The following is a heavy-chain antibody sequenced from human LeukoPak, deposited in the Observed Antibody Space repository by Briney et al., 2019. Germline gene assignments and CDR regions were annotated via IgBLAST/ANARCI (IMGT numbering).Heavy chain of an antibody. Sequence: GGSLRLSCVVSGFTFSDMYMTWIRQAPGKGLEWIATISFSGNVREYSDSVKGRFTISRDNTRNSLFLQMDSLRVEDTAIYYCAKDDAWLQYNDWGQGTLVTVSS. D-gene: IGHD5-24*01. J-gene: IGHJ4*02. CDR2: ISFSGNVR. V-gene: IGHV3-11*01. CDR3: AKDDAWLQYND. CDR1: GFTFSDMY.